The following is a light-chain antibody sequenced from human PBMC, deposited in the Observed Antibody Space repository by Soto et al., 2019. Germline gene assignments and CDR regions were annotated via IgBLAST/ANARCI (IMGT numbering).Light chain of an antibody. CDR2: ATS. CDR3: QQDYDIPHT. J-gene: IGKJ2*01. Sequence: DIQVTQSPSSLSTSIGDKVTITCRASQSIGHFLNWYQQKPGKAPNLIIYATSTLRSEVPSRFTGSGSGTDFTLTITNLQPQDFADYFCQQDYDIPHTFGQGTSLEI. V-gene: IGKV1-39*01. CDR1: QSIGHF.